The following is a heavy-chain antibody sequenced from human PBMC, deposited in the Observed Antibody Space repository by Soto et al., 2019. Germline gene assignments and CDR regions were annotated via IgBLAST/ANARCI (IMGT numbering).Heavy chain of an antibody. V-gene: IGHV4-31*03. CDR3: ARLARHCTNGVCYRIMDV. Sequence: SETLSLTCTVSGGSISSGGYYWSWIRQHPGKGLEWIGYIYYSGSTYYNPSLKSRVTISVDTSKNQFSLKLSSATAADTAVYYCARLARHCTNGVCYRIMDVWGKGTTVTVSS. D-gene: IGHD2-8*01. CDR2: IYYSGST. CDR1: GGSISSGGYY. J-gene: IGHJ6*03.